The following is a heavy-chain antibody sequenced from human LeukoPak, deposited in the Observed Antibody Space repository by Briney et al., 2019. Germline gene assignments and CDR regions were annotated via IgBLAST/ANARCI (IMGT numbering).Heavy chain of an antibody. V-gene: IGHV3-11*01. Sequence: GGSLRLSCAASGFTFSDYNMNWVRQAPGKGLEWVSYITDSGNTIHYADSVKGRFTISRGNAKNSLYLQMNSLRAEDTAVYYCARSIGLTGGGVDVWGQGTTVTVSS. CDR2: ITDSGNTI. CDR3: ARSIGLTGGGVDV. CDR1: GFTFSDYN. J-gene: IGHJ6*02. D-gene: IGHD3-9*01.